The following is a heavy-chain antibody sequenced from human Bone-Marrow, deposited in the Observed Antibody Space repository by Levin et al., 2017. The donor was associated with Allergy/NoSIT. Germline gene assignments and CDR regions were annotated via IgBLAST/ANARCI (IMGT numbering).Heavy chain of an antibody. CDR2: IKQDGSDK. J-gene: IGHJ4*02. CDR1: GFNFRTYW. CDR3: ARGDYYDISGHFDS. Sequence: GESLKISCTASGFNFRTYWMSWVRQAPGKGLEWVAQIKQDGSDKYYLDSLRGRFTISRDNAENSLYLQMNTLRAEDTAVYYCARGDYYDISGHFDSWGQGILVTVSS. V-gene: IGHV3-7*01. D-gene: IGHD3-22*01.